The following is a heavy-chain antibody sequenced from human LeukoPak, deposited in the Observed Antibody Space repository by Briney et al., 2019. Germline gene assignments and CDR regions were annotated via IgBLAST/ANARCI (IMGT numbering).Heavy chain of an antibody. CDR1: GYTFTSYG. D-gene: IGHD2-21*01. Sequence: ASVKVSCKASGYTFTSYGISWVRQAPGQGLEWMGWISAYNGNANYAQKLQGRVTMTTDTSTSTAYMELRSLRSDDTAVYYCATSLHIGSGFDYWGQGTLVTVSS. V-gene: IGHV1-18*01. CDR2: ISAYNGNA. J-gene: IGHJ4*02. CDR3: ATSLHIGSGFDY.